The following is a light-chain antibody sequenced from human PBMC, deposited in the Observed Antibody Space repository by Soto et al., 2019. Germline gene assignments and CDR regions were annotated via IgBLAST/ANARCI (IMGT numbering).Light chain of an antibody. CDR3: SSYTSSRTL. V-gene: IGLV2-14*01. J-gene: IGLJ1*01. CDR1: SSDVGGYNY. CDR2: DVS. Sequence: QSARTQPASVSGSPGQSITISCTGTSSDVGGYNYVSWYQQHPGKAPKLMIYDVSNRPSGVSNRFSGSKSGNTASLTISGLQAEDEADYYCSSYTSSRTLFGTGTKVTVL.